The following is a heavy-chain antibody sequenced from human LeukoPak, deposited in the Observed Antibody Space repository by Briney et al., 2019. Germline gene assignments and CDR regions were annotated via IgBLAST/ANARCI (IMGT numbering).Heavy chain of an antibody. Sequence: PGGSLRLSCAASGFSISNYWMDWVRQAPGKGLEWVANIKQDGSEKKCLDSVKGRFTIPRDNAQNSLYLQMNSLRVEDTAVYYCTRSLDEWGQGTLVTVSS. D-gene: IGHD3-16*01. CDR2: IKQDGSEK. J-gene: IGHJ4*02. CDR3: TRSLDE. CDR1: GFSISNYW. V-gene: IGHV3-7*02.